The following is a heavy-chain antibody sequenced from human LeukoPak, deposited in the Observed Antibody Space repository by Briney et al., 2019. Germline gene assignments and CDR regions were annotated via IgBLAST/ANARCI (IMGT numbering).Heavy chain of an antibody. CDR2: ISAYNGNT. CDR3: ARGYCSSTSCYTGDY. V-gene: IGHV1-18*01. CDR1: GYTFTSYG. J-gene: IGHJ4*02. Sequence: ASVKVSCKASGYTFTSYGISWVRQAPGQGLEWMGWISAYNGNTNYAQKLQGRVTMTTDTSTSTAYMELRSLRSDDTAVYYCARGYCSSTSCYTGDYWDQGTLVTVSS. D-gene: IGHD2-2*02.